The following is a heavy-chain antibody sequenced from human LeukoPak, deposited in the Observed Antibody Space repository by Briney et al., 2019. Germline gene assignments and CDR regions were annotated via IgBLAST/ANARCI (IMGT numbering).Heavy chain of an antibody. D-gene: IGHD3-9*01. CDR1: GFTFSSYW. V-gene: IGHV3-7*03. CDR2: IKQDGSEK. Sequence: QAGGSLRLSCAASGFTFSSYWMSWVRQAPGKGLEWVANIKQDGSEKYYVDSVKGRFTISRDNAKNSLYLQMNSLRAEDTALYHCARLREYYDILTGYYYFDYWGQGTLVTVSS. CDR3: ARLREYYDILTGYYYFDY. J-gene: IGHJ4*02.